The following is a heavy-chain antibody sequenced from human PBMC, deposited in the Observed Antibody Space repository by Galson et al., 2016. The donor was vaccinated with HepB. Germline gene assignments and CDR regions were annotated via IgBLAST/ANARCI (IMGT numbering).Heavy chain of an antibody. V-gene: IGHV1-18*01. CDR1: GYSFTSHP. D-gene: IGHD1-7*01. CDR3: TRGVTGTTLIEY. Sequence: SVKVSCKASGYSFTSHPLSWVRQAPGQGLEWMGWISTYNGDTHYAQKIQGRVTMTTDTSTSTAYMELRSLRSDDTAVYYCTRGVTGTTLIEYWGQGTLVTVSS. J-gene: IGHJ4*02. CDR2: ISTYNGDT.